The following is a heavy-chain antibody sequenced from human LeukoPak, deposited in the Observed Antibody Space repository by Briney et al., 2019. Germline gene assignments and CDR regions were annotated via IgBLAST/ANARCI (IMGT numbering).Heavy chain of an antibody. CDR1: GGSISSYY. J-gene: IGHJ6*03. D-gene: IGHD2-2*01. CDR3: ARDRGVPAAPYYYYYMDV. V-gene: IGHV4-4*07. Sequence: KPSETLSLTCTVSGGSISSYYWSWIRQPAGKGLEWIGRIYTSGSTNYNPSLKSRVTMSVDTSKNQFSLKLSSVTAADTAVYYCARDRGVPAAPYYYYYMDVWGKGTTVTVSS. CDR2: IYTSGST.